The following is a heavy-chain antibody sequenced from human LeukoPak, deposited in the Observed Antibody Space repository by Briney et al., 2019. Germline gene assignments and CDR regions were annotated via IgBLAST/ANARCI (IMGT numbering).Heavy chain of an antibody. Sequence: TGGSLRLSCAASGFTFSSYGMHGVRQAPGKGLEWVAVISYDGSNKYYADSVKGRFTISRDNSKNTLYLQINSLRAEDTAVYYCAKGTHGGVTANVGGMDVWGQGTMVTVSS. V-gene: IGHV3-30*18. J-gene: IGHJ3*01. D-gene: IGHD2-21*02. CDR2: ISYDGSNK. CDR1: GFTFSSYG. CDR3: AKGTHGGVTANVGGMDV.